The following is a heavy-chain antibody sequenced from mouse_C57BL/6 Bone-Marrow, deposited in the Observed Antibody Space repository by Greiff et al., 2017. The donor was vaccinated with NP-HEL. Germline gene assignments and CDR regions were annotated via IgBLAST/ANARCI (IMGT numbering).Heavy chain of an antibody. CDR1: GFTFSNYW. Sequence: EVQGVESGGGLVQPGGSMKLSCVASGFTFSNYWMNWVRQSPEKGLEWVAQIRLKSDNYATHYAESVKGRFTISRDDSKSSVYLQMNNLRAEDTGIYYCTHGYYVFDYWGQGTTLTVSS. D-gene: IGHD2-3*01. J-gene: IGHJ2*01. V-gene: IGHV6-3*01. CDR3: THGYYVFDY. CDR2: IRLKSDNYAT.